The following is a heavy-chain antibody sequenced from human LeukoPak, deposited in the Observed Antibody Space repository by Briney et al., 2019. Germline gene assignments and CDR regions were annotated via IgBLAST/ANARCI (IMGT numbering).Heavy chain of an antibody. CDR3: ANEIAGDYYYYYGMDV. D-gene: IGHD6-13*01. V-gene: IGHV3-23*01. J-gene: IGHJ6*02. Sequence: PGGSLRLSCAASGFTFSSYAMSWVRQAPGKGLEWVSAISGSGGSTYYADSVKGRFTISRDNSKNTLYLQMNSLRAEDTAVYYCANEIAGDYYYYYGMDVWGQGTTVTVSS. CDR1: GFTFSSYA. CDR2: ISGSGGST.